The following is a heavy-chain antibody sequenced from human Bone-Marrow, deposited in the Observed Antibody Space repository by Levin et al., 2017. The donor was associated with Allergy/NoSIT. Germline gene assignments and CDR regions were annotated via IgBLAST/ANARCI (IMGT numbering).Heavy chain of an antibody. Sequence: KVSCRGSGYSFTNYWIGWVRQMPGKGLEWMGMIDPGDSDTRYSPSFQGQVTVSADKSTSTAYLQWSGLKASDTAIYYCARCYDILSGPDYWGPGTLVTVSS. CDR3: ARCYDILSGPDY. J-gene: IGHJ4*02. CDR2: IDPGDSDT. D-gene: IGHD3-9*01. CDR1: GYSFTNYW. V-gene: IGHV5-51*01.